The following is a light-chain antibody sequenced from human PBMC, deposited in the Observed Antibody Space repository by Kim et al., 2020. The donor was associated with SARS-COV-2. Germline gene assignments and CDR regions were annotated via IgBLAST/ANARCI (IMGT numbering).Light chain of an antibody. Sequence: SYELTQPPSVSVSPGQTARITCSGDALPKQYAYWYQQKPGQAPVLVIYKDSERPSGIPERFSGSSSGTTVTLTISGVQAEDEADYYCQSADTYVVFGGGT. CDR1: ALPKQY. CDR2: KDS. J-gene: IGLJ2*01. V-gene: IGLV3-25*03. CDR3: QSADTYVV.